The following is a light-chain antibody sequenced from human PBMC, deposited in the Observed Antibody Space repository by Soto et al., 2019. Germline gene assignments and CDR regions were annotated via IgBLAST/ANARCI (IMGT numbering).Light chain of an antibody. CDR2: EVS. CDR1: SSDVGSYNL. Sequence: QSVLTQPASVSGSPGQSITISCTGTSSDVGSYNLVSWYQQHPGKAPKLMIYEVSKRPSGVSNRFSGSKSGNTASLTISGLQAEDEADYCCCSYAGSSTFSYVFGTGTNVTVL. V-gene: IGLV2-23*02. J-gene: IGLJ1*01. CDR3: CSYAGSSTFSYV.